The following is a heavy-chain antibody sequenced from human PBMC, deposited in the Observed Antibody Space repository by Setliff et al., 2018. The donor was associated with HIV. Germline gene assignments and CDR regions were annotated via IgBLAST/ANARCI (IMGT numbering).Heavy chain of an antibody. V-gene: IGHV3-48*03. CDR1: GLTVSSDE. J-gene: IGHJ3*02. CDR2: ISSTGETI. CDR3: ARSGPGCGYDN. Sequence: PGESLTLSCEASGLTVSSDEMNWVRQAPGKGVEWVSLISSTGETIYYADSVKGRYTISRDNAKNTLYVQMNSLRVDYTVVNYCARSGPGCGYDNWGQGTMVTVSS. D-gene: IGHD2-21*01.